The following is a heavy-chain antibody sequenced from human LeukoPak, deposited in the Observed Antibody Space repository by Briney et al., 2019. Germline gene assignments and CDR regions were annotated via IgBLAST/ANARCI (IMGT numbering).Heavy chain of an antibody. CDR1: GFTFSSYW. CDR3: ARGKGWEQPIDS. Sequence: GGSLRLSCAAAGFTFSSYWMHWVRQAPGKGLMWFSRSKTDGSSTNYADSVKGRFTISRDNAKNTVYLQMNSLRAEDTAVYYCARGKGWEQPIDSWGQGSLVTVSS. D-gene: IGHD1-26*01. CDR2: SKTDGSST. V-gene: IGHV3-74*01. J-gene: IGHJ4*02.